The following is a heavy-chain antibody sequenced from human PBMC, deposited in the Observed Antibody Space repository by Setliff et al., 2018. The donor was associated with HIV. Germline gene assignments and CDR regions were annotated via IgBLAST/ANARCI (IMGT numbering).Heavy chain of an antibody. CDR2: LIPSFGTS. CDR3: AGSCSGGSCGAFEI. CDR1: GGTFSSYT. Sequence: GASVKVSCKASGGTFSSYTFSWVRQAPGQGLEWMGGLIPSFGTSNYAQNFQDRVTITADESTSTAYMELSSLRTEDTAVYYCAGSCSGGSCGAFEIWGQGTMVTVSS. V-gene: IGHV1-69*13. J-gene: IGHJ3*02. D-gene: IGHD2-15*01.